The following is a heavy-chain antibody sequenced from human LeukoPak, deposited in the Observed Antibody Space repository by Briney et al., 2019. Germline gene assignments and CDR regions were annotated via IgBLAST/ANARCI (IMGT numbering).Heavy chain of an antibody. CDR2: IYTSGST. D-gene: IGHD1-1*01. J-gene: IGHJ4*02. CDR3: ARDGSTQFDY. V-gene: IGHV4-61*02. Sequence: SETLSLTCTVSGGSISSGSYYWSWIRQPAGKGLEWIGRIYTSGSTNYNPSLKSRVTISVDTSKNQFSLKLSSVTAADMAVYYCARDGSTQFDYWGQGTLVTVSS. CDR1: GGSISSGSYY.